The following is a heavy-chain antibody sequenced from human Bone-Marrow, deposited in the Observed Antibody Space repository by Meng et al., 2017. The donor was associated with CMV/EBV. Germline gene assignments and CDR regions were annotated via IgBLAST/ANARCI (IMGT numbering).Heavy chain of an antibody. V-gene: IGHV4-34*01. CDR3: ARGVYGGGDNWFDP. CDR1: GGSFSGYY. D-gene: IGHD4/OR15-4a*01. J-gene: IGHJ5*02. Sequence: VCGGSFSGYYWSWIRQPPGKGLEWIGEINHSGSTNYNPSLKSRVTISVDTSKNQFSLKLSSVTAADTAVYYCARGVYGGGDNWFDPWGQGTLVTVSS. CDR2: INHSGST.